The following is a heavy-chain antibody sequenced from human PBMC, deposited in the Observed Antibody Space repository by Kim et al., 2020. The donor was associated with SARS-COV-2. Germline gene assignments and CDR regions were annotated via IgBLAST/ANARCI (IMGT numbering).Heavy chain of an antibody. CDR2: ISYDGSNK. V-gene: IGHV3-30*04. CDR3: ARADYNYYDSSGVDY. CDR1: GFTFSSYA. J-gene: IGHJ4*02. D-gene: IGHD3-22*01. Sequence: GGSLRLSCAASGFTFSSYAMHWVRQAPGKGLEWVAVISYDGSNKYYADSVKGRFTISRDNSKNTLYLQMNSLRAEDTAVYYCARADYNYYDSSGVDYWGQGTLVTVSS.